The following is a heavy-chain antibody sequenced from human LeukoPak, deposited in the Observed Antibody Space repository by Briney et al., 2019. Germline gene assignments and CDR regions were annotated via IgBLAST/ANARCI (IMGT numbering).Heavy chain of an antibody. CDR1: GHTFTSYD. Sequence: ASVKLSCNSSGHTFTSYDIKWVRQASGKGLEYMRWMNPNSGNEGHVQKFQGRVTMARKQSIHTPYMELSSMRSEDTAVYYCARRYYYVSGSYYPWFDPWRQGTLVTVPS. D-gene: IGHD3-10*01. V-gene: IGHV1-8*01. CDR3: ARRYYYVSGSYYPWFDP. J-gene: IGHJ5*02. CDR2: MNPNSGNE.